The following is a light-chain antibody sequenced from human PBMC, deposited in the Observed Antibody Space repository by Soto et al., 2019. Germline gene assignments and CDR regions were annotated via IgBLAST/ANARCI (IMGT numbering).Light chain of an antibody. J-gene: IGKJ1*01. CDR2: SAS. Sequence: DIQITHSQSSLAGSFGYIFTITFRTSQTINNYLNWYQQKPGKAPKLLVYSASNLQSGVPSRFSGSGSGTNFTLTISDLQPEAFTTYYCQKSDSTAWTCGQGTKG. V-gene: IGKV1-39*01. CDR3: QKSDSTAWT. CDR1: QTINNY.